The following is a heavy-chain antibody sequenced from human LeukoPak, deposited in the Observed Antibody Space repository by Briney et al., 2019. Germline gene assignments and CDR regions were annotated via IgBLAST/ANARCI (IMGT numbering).Heavy chain of an antibody. CDR1: GFTFSSYA. Sequence: PGRSLRLSCAASGFTFSSYAMHWVRQAPGKGLEWVAVISHDGSNTDYTDSVKGRFTISRDNSKNTLYLQMNSLRAEDTAVYYCARVIRYYFDYWGQGTLVTVSS. V-gene: IGHV3-30*04. J-gene: IGHJ4*02. D-gene: IGHD4-17*01. CDR3: ARVIRYYFDY. CDR2: ISHDGSNT.